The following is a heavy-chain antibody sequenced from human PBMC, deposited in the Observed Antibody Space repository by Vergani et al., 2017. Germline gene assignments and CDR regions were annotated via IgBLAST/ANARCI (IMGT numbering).Heavy chain of an antibody. J-gene: IGHJ5*02. Sequence: QVQLVQSGAEVKKPGASVRVSCKASGYTFTNFYIHWVRQAPGQGLEWMGLINPSSGRPTYAQKFQGRVTMTRDTSTRTLYMEVSSLRSEDTAVYFCTRQDRDVWGRYTGFDPWGQGTLVTVSS. CDR2: INPSSGRP. CDR3: TRQDRDVWGRYTGFDP. V-gene: IGHV1-46*03. D-gene: IGHD3-16*01. CDR1: GYTFTNFY.